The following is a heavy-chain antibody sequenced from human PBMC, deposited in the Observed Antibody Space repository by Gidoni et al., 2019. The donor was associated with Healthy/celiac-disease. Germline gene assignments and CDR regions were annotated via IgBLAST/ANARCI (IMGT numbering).Heavy chain of an antibody. CDR1: GFPFDDYG. CDR3: ARLRGDSSGLDY. D-gene: IGHD3-22*01. V-gene: IGHV3-20*01. J-gene: IGHJ4*02. CDR2: INWNGGST. Sequence: EVQLVESGGGVVRPGGSLRLSCPASGFPFDDYGMSWVRQAPGKGLEWVSSINWNGGSTGYADSVKGRFTISRDNAKNSLYLQMNSLRAEDTALYHCARLRGDSSGLDYWGQGTLVTVSS.